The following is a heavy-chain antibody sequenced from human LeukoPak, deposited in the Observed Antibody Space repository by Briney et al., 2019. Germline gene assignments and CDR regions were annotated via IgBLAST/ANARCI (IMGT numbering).Heavy chain of an antibody. J-gene: IGHJ4*02. CDR2: VSPDNGDT. CDR3: ARVRRYG. Sequence: ASVKVSCKASANTFTDYSMHWVRQAPGQGLEWMGWVSPDNGDTNYAQKFQGRVTMTRDTSIRTVFMELSRLTSDDTAFYYCARVRRYGWGQGTLVTVSS. CDR1: ANTFTDYS. D-gene: IGHD3-9*01. V-gene: IGHV1-2*02.